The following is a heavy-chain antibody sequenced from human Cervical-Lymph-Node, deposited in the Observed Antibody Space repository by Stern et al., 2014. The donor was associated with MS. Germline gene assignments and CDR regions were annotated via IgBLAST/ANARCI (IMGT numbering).Heavy chain of an antibody. CDR1: EFTFTTST. D-gene: IGHD4-23*01. J-gene: IGHJ4*02. CDR3: AQRGKTVASLDYFDY. CDR2: LVVASGVT. V-gene: IGHV1-58*01. Sequence: QMQLVQSGPEVKKPGTSVKVSCKASEFTFTTSTVQWVRQAPGQRLEWIGWLVVASGVTNDAQEFQERVTIARDVSTSTVYLYLSSLRSDDSAVYYCAQRGKTVASLDYFDYWGQGTLVTVSS.